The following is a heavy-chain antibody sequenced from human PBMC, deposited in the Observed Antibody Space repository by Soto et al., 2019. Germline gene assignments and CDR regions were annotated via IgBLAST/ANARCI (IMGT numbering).Heavy chain of an antibody. CDR2: IIPIFGTA. V-gene: IGHV1-69*06. D-gene: IGHD2-2*01. J-gene: IGHJ6*02. Sequence: SVKVSCKASGGTLSSYAISWVRQAPGQGLEWMGGIIPIFGTANYAQKFQGRVTITADKSTSTAYMELSSLRSEDTAVYYCARAGGYCSSTSCYRDYYYYYGMGVWGQGTTVTVSS. CDR1: GGTLSSYA. CDR3: ARAGGYCSSTSCYRDYYYYYGMGV.